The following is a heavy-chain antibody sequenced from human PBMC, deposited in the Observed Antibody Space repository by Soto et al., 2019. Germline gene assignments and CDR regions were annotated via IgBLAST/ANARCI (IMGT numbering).Heavy chain of an antibody. Sequence: QVQLQQSGAGLLKPSETLSLTCAVYGESFSGYIWTWIRQTPGKGLQWIGQINHSGSAYYNPSLKSRVTRAVHTSNSQFSLELSSVTAADPAVYYCARGLITGSHYSGGWYYFDSWGQGTQVTVSS. J-gene: IGHJ4*02. CDR1: GESFSGYI. D-gene: IGHD6-19*01. CDR2: INHSGSA. CDR3: ARGLITGSHYSGGWYYFDS. V-gene: IGHV4-34*01.